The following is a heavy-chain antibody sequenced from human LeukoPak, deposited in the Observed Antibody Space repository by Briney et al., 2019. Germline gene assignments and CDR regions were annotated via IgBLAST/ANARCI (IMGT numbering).Heavy chain of an antibody. V-gene: IGHV1-8*01. D-gene: IGHD2-15*01. CDR2: MNPNSGNT. Sequence: GASVKVSCKASGYTFTSYDVNWVRQATGQGLEWMGWMNPNSGNTGLAQKFQGRVTLTRDTSLSTAYMELSNLGSDDTAMYYCARDEVVAAPNYFGMVVWGQGTTVTVSS. J-gene: IGHJ6*02. CDR1: GYTFTSYD. CDR3: ARDEVVAAPNYFGMVV.